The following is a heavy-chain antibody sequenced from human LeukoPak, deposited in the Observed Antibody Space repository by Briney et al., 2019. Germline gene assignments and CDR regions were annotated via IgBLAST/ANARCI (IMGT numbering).Heavy chain of an antibody. CDR2: ISAFNGNI. Sequence: GSSVKVSCKASGGTFSSYAISWVRQAPGQGLEWMGWISAFNGNINYAQKLQGRVTMTTDTTTNTAYMELRSLKSDDTAVYYCARASPGTKYYYGSGSPSSFDYWGQGTLVTVSS. J-gene: IGHJ4*02. CDR3: ARASPGTKYYYGSGSPSSFDY. D-gene: IGHD3-10*01. V-gene: IGHV1-18*01. CDR1: GGTFSSYA.